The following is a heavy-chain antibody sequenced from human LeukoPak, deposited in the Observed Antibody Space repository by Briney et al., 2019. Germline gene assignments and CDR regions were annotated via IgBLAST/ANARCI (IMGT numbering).Heavy chain of an antibody. CDR1: GYIFTGHF. CDR2: INPDTGDI. J-gene: IGHJ4*02. D-gene: IGHD1-1*01. Sequence: ASVKVSCKSSGYIFTGHFVHWVRQAPGQGLEWMGWINPDTGDIKYSQKFQGRVTMTRDTSINYVYMELSSLTSDDTAVYYCARVGLKGNFWRTFDSWGQGTLVIVSS. CDR3: ARVGLKGNFWRTFDS. V-gene: IGHV1-2*02.